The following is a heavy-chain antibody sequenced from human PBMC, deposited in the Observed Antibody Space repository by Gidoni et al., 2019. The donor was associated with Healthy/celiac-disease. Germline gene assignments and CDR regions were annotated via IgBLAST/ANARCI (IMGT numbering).Heavy chain of an antibody. D-gene: IGHD6-19*01. CDR2: IYSGGST. J-gene: IGHJ4*02. CDR1: GFTVSSNY. CDR3: ARVFFNSVAGVSGDY. V-gene: IGHV3-53*01. Sequence: EVQLVESGGGLIQPGGSLRLSCAASGFTVSSNYMSWVRQAPGKGLEWVSVIYSGGSTYYADSVKGRFTISRDNSKNTLYLQMNSLRAEDTAVYYCARVFFNSVAGVSGDYWGQGTLVTVSS.